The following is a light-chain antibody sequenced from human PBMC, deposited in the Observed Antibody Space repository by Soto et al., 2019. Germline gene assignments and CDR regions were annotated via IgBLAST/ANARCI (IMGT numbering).Light chain of an antibody. J-gene: IGKJ2*01. V-gene: IGKV3-15*01. Sequence: EIVMTQSPATLSVSPGDRVTLSCRASQSLSGDLAWYQQKPGQAPRLLIYGTSTRAAGVPARFSGSGSGSEFTLTLSSLQSEDFAVYYCQQFNDWPPYTFGQGTKLEIK. CDR3: QQFNDWPPYT. CDR2: GTS. CDR1: QSLSGD.